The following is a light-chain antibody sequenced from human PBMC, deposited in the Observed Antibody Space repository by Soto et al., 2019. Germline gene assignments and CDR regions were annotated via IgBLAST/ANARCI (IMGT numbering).Light chain of an antibody. CDR2: DAS. Sequence: VVLTQSPATLSLSPGERATLSCRTSLSVSVYLDWYQQKPGQAPRLLISDASNRATGIPAMFSGSGSGTDFTLTISSLEPEDFAVYYCHQRQYWPPITFGQVTRLEIK. CDR3: HQRQYWPPIT. V-gene: IGKV3-11*01. CDR1: LSVSVY. J-gene: IGKJ5*01.